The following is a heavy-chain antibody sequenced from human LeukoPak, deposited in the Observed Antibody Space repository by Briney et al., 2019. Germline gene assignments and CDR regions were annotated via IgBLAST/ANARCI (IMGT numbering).Heavy chain of an antibody. V-gene: IGHV4-4*09. D-gene: IGHD1-26*01. CDR3: ARENSGSYREFDY. J-gene: IGHJ4*02. CDR2: ISTSEST. Sequence: SETLSLTCTISRGSISTYYWSWIRQPPGKGLEWIGYISTSESTNYNPSLKSRITISVDTSKNQFSLKLSSVTAADTAVFYCARENSGSYREFDYWGQGTLVTVS. CDR1: RGSISTYY.